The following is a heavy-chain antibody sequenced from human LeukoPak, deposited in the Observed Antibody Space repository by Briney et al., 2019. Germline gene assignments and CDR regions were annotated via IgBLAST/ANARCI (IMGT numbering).Heavy chain of an antibody. CDR3: ARGVSRYFDWLLSVGWFDP. Sequence: PSETLSLTCAVYGGSFSGYYWSRIRQPPGKGLEWIGEINHSGSTNYNPSLKSRVTISVDTSKNQFSLKLSSVTAADTAVYYCARGVSRYFDWLLSVGWFDPWGQGTLVTVSS. CDR2: INHSGST. J-gene: IGHJ5*02. CDR1: GGSFSGYY. D-gene: IGHD3-9*01. V-gene: IGHV4-34*01.